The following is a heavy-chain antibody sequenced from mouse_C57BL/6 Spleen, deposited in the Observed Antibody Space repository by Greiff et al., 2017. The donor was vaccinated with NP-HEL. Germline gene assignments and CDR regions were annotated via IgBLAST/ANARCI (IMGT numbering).Heavy chain of an antibody. CDR2: ILPGSGST. CDR3: AILSDYGWFAY. Sequence: QVQLQQSGAELMKPGASVKLSCKATGYTFTGYWIEWVKQRPGHGLEWIGEILPGSGSTNYNQKFKGKATLTVDKSSSTAYMQLSSLTSEDSAVYYCAILSDYGWFAYWGQGTLVTVSA. V-gene: IGHV1-9*01. J-gene: IGHJ3*01. CDR1: GYTFTGYW. D-gene: IGHD2-4*01.